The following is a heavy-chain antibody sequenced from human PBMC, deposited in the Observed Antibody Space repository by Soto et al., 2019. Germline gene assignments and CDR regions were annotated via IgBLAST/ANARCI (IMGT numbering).Heavy chain of an antibody. CDR1: GGSFSGYY. CDR3: VPYCSGGSCLHDAFDI. CDR2: INHSGST. V-gene: IGHV4-34*01. D-gene: IGHD2-15*01. J-gene: IGHJ3*02. Sequence: SETLSLTCAVYGGSFSGYYWSWIRQPPGKGLEWIGEINHSGSTNYNPSLKSRVTISVDTSKNQFSLKLSSVTAADTAVYYCVPYCSGGSCLHDAFDIWGQGTMVTVSS.